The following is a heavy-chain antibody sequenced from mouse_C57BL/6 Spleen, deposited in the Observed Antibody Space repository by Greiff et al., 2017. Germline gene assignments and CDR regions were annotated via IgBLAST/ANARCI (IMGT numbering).Heavy chain of an antibody. D-gene: IGHD2-4*01. Sequence: EVQLKESGPELVKPGDSVKISCKASGYSFTGYFMNWVMQSHGKSLEWIGRINPYNGDTDYNQKFKGKATLTVDKSSSTAHMELRSLTSEDSAVYYCAIYYDFYYAMDYWGQGTSVTVSS. CDR2: INPYNGDT. V-gene: IGHV1-20*01. CDR1: GYSFTGYF. CDR3: AIYYDFYYAMDY. J-gene: IGHJ4*01.